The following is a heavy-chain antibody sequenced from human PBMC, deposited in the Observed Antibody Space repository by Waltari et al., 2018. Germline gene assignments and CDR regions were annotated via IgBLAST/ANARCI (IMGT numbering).Heavy chain of an antibody. J-gene: IGHJ6*02. CDR1: GDSSGDYG. CDR2: IIPMFGIP. D-gene: IGHD3-16*01. Sequence: HVQLVQSGSEVKKPWSSVKVSCKASGDSSGDYGVRRVRLAPGQGLEWMGVIIPMFGIPEYSQKFQERLTITADESTSTAFMELSSLSSEDTAIYYCARHELGISQYYYNMYVWGQGTTVTISS. V-gene: IGHV1-69*12. CDR3: ARHELGISQYYYNMYV.